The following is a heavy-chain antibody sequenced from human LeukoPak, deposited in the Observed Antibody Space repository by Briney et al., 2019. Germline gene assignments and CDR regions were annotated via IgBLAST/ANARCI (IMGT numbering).Heavy chain of an antibody. V-gene: IGHV3-30-3*01. CDR1: GFTFSSYA. D-gene: IGHD1-26*01. Sequence: PGGSLRLSCAASGFTFSSYAMHWVRQAPGKGLEWVSVISYDGSNKYYADSVKGRFTISRDNAKNSLYLQMNSLRAEDTAVYYCARDLSGSYLLDYWGQGTLVTVSS. CDR3: ARDLSGSYLLDY. CDR2: ISYDGSNK. J-gene: IGHJ4*02.